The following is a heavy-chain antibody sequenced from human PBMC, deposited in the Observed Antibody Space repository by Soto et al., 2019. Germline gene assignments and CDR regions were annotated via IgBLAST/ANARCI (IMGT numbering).Heavy chain of an antibody. Sequence: GGSLRLSCVVTGFTFSSYSMNWVRQAPGKGLEWVSHISSSSTTIYYADSVKGRFTISRDNSKNTLYLQMNSLRAEDTAVYYCARGLRYFDWLTPGYSWGQGTMVTVSS. V-gene: IGHV3-48*01. CDR1: GFTFSSYS. J-gene: IGHJ3*01. CDR3: ARGLRYFDWLTPGYS. D-gene: IGHD3-9*01. CDR2: ISSSSTTI.